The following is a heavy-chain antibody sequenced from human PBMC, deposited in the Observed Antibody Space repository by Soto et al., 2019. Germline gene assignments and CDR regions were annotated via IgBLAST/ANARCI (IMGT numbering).Heavy chain of an antibody. D-gene: IGHD3-22*01. J-gene: IGHJ3*02. Sequence: GSLRLSCAASGFTFDTNSMTWVREAPRKGLEWVSSISGASDFIYYADSVKGRFTISRDNAQNSVFLQMNSLRAEDTAVYYCAKDPPYYSDSSGYYTPGAFDIWGHGTMVTVSS. V-gene: IGHV3-21*04. CDR2: ISGASDFI. CDR3: AKDPPYYSDSSGYYTPGAFDI. CDR1: GFTFDTNS.